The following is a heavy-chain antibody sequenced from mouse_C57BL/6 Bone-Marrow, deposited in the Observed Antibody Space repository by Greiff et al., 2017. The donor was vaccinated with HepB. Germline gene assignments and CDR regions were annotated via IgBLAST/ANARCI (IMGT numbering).Heavy chain of an antibody. CDR2: IYPRSGNT. Sequence: VQLVESGAELARPGASVKLSCKASGYTFTSYGISWVKQRTGQGLEWIGEIYPRSGNTYYNEKFKGKATLTADKSSSTAYMELRSLTSEDSAVYFCARFFPLYYYAMDYWGQGTSVTVSS. V-gene: IGHV1-81*01. CDR3: ARFFPLYYYAMDY. J-gene: IGHJ4*01. D-gene: IGHD6-5*01. CDR1: GYTFTSYG.